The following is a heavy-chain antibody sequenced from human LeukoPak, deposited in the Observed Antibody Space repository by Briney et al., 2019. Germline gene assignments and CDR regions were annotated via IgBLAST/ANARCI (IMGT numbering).Heavy chain of an antibody. CDR1: GYTFTGYY. Sequence: ASVKVSCKASGYTFTGYYMHWVRQAPGQGLEWMGWINPNSGGTIYAQKFQGRVTMTRDTSISTAYMELSRLRSDDTAVYYCARGGVGGWSNDYWGQGTLVTVSS. V-gene: IGHV1-2*02. CDR3: ARGGVGGWSNDY. J-gene: IGHJ4*02. D-gene: IGHD6-19*01. CDR2: INPNSGGT.